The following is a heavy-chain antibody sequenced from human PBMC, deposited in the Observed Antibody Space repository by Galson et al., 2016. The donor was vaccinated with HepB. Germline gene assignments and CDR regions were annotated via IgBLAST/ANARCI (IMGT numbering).Heavy chain of an antibody. CDR1: GDSVDDYF. V-gene: IGHV4-59*02. D-gene: IGHD3-3*01. CDR3: ARAVKSLVRFGELHRGRGLDL. Sequence: ETLSLTCNVSGDSVDDYFWTWVRHSPGEGLQWMGYIHHSGSTNYDPSLKSRPTRSIDTSHHHFSLRLKSVTAADTATYYCARAVKSLVRFGELHRGRGLDLWGRGTTVIVS. J-gene: IGHJ6*02. CDR2: IHHSGST.